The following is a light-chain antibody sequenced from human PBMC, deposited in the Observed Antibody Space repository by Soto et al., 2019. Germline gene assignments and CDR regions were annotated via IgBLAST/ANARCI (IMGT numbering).Light chain of an antibody. CDR3: SSFTSKSSLI. CDR2: EVR. J-gene: IGLJ2*01. Sequence: QSALTQSASVSGSPGQSITISCAGTMRDVGGYNLVSWYQQHPGRAPQLILYEVRNRPSGISFRFSGSKSGNTASLTISGLQAEDEADYYCSSFTSKSSLIFGGGTKLTVL. V-gene: IGLV2-14*01. CDR1: MRDVGGYNL.